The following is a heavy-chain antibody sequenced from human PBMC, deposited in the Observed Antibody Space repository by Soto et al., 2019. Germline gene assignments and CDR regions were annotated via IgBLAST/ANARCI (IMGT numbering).Heavy chain of an antibody. Sequence: QVQLQQWGAGLLKPSETLSLTCAIYGGSYSNYYWNWIRQPPGKGLERMGKINHNGSTNYSPSLKSRLTISVDTSKNQFSLKLISVTAAETAVYFCGRGRGYSNAWGSYYSGMDVWGQGTTVTVSS. D-gene: IGHD6-19*01. CDR1: GGSYSNYY. CDR3: GRGRGYSNAWGSYYSGMDV. CDR2: INHNGST. J-gene: IGHJ6*02. V-gene: IGHV4-34*01.